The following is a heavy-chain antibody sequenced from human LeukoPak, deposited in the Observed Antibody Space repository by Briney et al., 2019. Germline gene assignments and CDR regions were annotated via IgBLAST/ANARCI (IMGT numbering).Heavy chain of an antibody. CDR2: IYYSGGT. D-gene: IGHD2-21*02. CDR1: GGSIGSSSYY. J-gene: IGHJ4*02. V-gene: IGHV4-39*01. CDR3: ATFVVVTATFDY. Sequence: PSETLSLTCTVSGGSIGSSSYYWGWIRQPPGKGLEWIGSIYYSGGTYYNPSLKSRVTTSVDTSKSQFSLKLSSVTAADTAVYYCATFVVVTATFDYWGQGTLVTVSS.